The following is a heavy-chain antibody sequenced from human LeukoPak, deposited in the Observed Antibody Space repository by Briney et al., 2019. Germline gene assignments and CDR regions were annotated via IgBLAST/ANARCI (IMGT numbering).Heavy chain of an antibody. D-gene: IGHD3-10*01. V-gene: IGHV3-74*01. CDR1: GFTFSSYW. J-gene: IGHJ4*02. Sequence: GGSLRLSCAASGFTFSSYWMHWVRQAPGKGLVWVSRINSDGSSTSYADSVKGRFTISRDNAKNTLYLQMNSLRAEDTAVYYRAREPRILWFGEEPLDYWGQGTLVTVSS. CDR2: INSDGSST. CDR3: AREPRILWFGEEPLDY.